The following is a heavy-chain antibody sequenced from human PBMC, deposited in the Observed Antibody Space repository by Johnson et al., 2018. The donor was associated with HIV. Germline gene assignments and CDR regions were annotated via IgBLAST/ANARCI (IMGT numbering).Heavy chain of an antibody. CDR2: ISYDGSNK. D-gene: IGHD6-13*01. Sequence: QVQLVESGGGVVQPGRSLRVSCAASGFTFNNYAMHWVRQAPGKGLEWVALISYDGSNKFYADSVKGRFTISRDNAKNSLYLQMNSLRAEDTAVYYCVTPVAAAGPDAFDIWGQGTMVTVSS. V-gene: IGHV3-30-3*01. CDR3: VTPVAAAGPDAFDI. CDR1: GFTFNNYA. J-gene: IGHJ3*02.